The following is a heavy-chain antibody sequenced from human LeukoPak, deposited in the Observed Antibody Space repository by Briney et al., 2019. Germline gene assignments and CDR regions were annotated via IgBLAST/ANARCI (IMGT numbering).Heavy chain of an antibody. Sequence: ASVKVSCKASGYIFTTYYMHWLRQAPGQGPEWMGIINPRGGSTNYAQKFQGRVTMTRDTSISTAYMELSRLRSDDTAVYYCAREVLRYFDWLPKDAFDIWGQGTMVTVSS. D-gene: IGHD3-9*01. CDR3: AREVLRYFDWLPKDAFDI. V-gene: IGHV1-2*02. CDR2: INPRGGST. CDR1: GYIFTTYY. J-gene: IGHJ3*02.